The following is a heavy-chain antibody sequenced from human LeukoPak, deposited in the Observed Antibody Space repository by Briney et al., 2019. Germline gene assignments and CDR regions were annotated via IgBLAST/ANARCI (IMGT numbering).Heavy chain of an antibody. CDR3: ARGGLVVGYSYGPYCGGDCYYYFDY. CDR1: GFTVSSNY. V-gene: IGHV4-34*01. D-gene: IGHD2-21*02. CDR2: INHSGST. J-gene: IGHJ4*02. Sequence: GSLRLSCAASGFTVSSNYMTWVRQPPGKGLEWIGEINHSGSTNYNPSLKSRVTISVDTSKNQFSLKLSSVTAADTAVYYCARGGLVVGYSYGPYCGGDCYYYFDYWGQGTLVTVSS.